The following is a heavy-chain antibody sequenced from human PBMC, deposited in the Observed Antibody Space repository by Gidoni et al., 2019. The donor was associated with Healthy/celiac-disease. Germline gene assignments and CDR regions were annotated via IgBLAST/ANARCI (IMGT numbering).Heavy chain of an antibody. CDR1: GGSISSSSYY. CDR3: ARAYYDFWSGYYTRWFDP. D-gene: IGHD3-3*01. J-gene: IGHJ5*02. CDR2: IYYSGST. Sequence: QLQLQESGPGLVKPSETLSLTCTVSGGSISSSSYYWGWIRQPPGKGLEWIGSIYYSGSTYYNPSLKSRVTISVDTSKNQFSLKLSSVTAADTAVYYCARAYYDFWSGYYTRWFDPWGQGTLVTVSS. V-gene: IGHV4-39*07.